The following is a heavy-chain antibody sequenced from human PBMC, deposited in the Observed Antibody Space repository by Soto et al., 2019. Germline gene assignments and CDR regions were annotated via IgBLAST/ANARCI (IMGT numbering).Heavy chain of an antibody. D-gene: IGHD5-12*01. Sequence: SETLSVTCAVYGESFSGYDWRLIRQPPGKGLEWIGEINHSGSTNYNPSLKSRVTMSVDTSKNQFSLKLSSVTAADTAVYYCAGNIVATIQALGYRGQGKRGTVPA. CDR1: GESFSGYD. CDR2: INHSGST. J-gene: IGHJ4*02. V-gene: IGHV4-34*01. CDR3: AGNIVATIQALGY.